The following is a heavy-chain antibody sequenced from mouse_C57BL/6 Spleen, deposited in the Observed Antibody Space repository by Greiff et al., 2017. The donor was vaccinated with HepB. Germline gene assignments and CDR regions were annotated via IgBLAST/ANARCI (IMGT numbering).Heavy chain of an antibody. J-gene: IGHJ1*03. D-gene: IGHD1-1*01. CDR3: ARASYYGSSQWYFDV. CDR2: IDPSDSET. Sequence: VQLQQSGAELVRPGSSVKLSCKASGYTFTSYWMHWVKQRPIQGLEWIGNIDPSDSETHYNQQFKDKATLTVDKSSSTAYMKLSSLTSADSAVYYCARASYYGSSQWYFDVWGTGTTVTVSS. V-gene: IGHV1-52*01. CDR1: GYTFTSYW.